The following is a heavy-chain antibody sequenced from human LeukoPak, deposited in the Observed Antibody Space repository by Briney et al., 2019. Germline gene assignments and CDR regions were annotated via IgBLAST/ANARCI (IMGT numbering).Heavy chain of an antibody. V-gene: IGHV4-30-4*08. D-gene: IGHD3-10*01. J-gene: IGHJ5*02. CDR2: IYYSGST. CDR1: GGSISSGDYY. CDR3: ARGSGSTGNWFDP. Sequence: SETLSLTCTVSGGSISSGDYYWSWIRQPPGKGLEWIGYIYYSGSTYYNPSLKSRVTISVDTSKNQFSLKLSSVTAADTAVYYCARGSGSTGNWFDPWGQGTLVTVSS.